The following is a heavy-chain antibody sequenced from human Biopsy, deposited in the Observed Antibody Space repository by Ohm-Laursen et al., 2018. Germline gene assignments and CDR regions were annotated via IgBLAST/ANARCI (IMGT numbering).Heavy chain of an antibody. J-gene: IGHJ4*02. D-gene: IGHD1-26*01. CDR3: ARGPHSGSHSCFDY. Sequence: GPSVNVSCKAPAGTFSNYGVNWVRQPPGQGLEWMGGIIPMFGTANYAQMFQGRVTISADESTSTSYMELSSLTTEDTAIYYCARGPHSGSHSCFDYWGRGTLVTVSS. V-gene: IGHV1-69*01. CDR1: AGTFSNYG. CDR2: IIPMFGTA.